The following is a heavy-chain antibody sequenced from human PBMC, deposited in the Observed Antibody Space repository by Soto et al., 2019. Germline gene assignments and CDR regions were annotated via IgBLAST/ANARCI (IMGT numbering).Heavy chain of an antibody. CDR1: GFTFSDYY. D-gene: IGHD3-16*01. V-gene: IGHV3-11*06. J-gene: IGHJ6*02. Sequence: PGGSLRLSCAASGFTFSDYYMTWIRQAPGKGLKWVSFISGSRNYTDYADSVKGRFTISRDNAKNSLYLQMNSLSVEDTAVYHCARETDYDYVWGRPYYGMDVWGQGTTVTVSS. CDR2: ISGSRNYT. CDR3: ARETDYDYVWGRPYYGMDV.